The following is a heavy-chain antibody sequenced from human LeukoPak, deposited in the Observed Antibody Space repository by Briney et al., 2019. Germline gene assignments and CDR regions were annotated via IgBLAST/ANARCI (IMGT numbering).Heavy chain of an antibody. CDR2: IKQDGSEK. Sequence: GGSLRLSCAASGFTFSSYWMSWVRQAPGQGLEWVANIKQDGSEKYYVDSVQGRFTISRDNAKNSLYMQMNSLRAEDTAVYYCARVQGYYYASGSSYYFDYCGQGTLFTVSS. CDR3: ARVQGYYYASGSSYYFDY. D-gene: IGHD3-10*01. J-gene: IGHJ4*02. V-gene: IGHV3-7*03. CDR1: GFTFSSYW.